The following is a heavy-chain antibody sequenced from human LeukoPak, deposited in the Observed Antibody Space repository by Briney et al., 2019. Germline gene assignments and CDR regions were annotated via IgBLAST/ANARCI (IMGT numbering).Heavy chain of an antibody. V-gene: IGHV4-59*11. CDR1: GGPISSHY. Sequence: PSETLYLICTVPGGPISSHYWRWIRQPPGQGLEWVGYINYSGSTNYNPSLKSQVTIAVDTSNSQVSLNLGSVTAADTAVDYCARGGEYYDISGYYNYWGQGTLVTVSS. CDR3: ARGGEYYDISGYYNY. J-gene: IGHJ4*02. CDR2: INYSGST. D-gene: IGHD3-22*01.